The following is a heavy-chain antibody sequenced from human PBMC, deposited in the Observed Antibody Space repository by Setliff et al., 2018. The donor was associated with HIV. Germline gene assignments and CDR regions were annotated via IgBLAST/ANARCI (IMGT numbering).Heavy chain of an antibody. CDR1: GVTFSYHW. V-gene: IGHV3-74*03. Sequence: GGSLRLSCVASGVTFSYHWMHWVRQAPGQGLVWVSRINNDGIYPTYADSVKGRFTISRDNAKSTLYLQMDSLRAEDTAVYYCARGIPGGGIDYWGQGTLVTVSS. CDR3: ARGIPGGGIDY. CDR2: INNDGIYP. J-gene: IGHJ4*02. D-gene: IGHD2-21*01.